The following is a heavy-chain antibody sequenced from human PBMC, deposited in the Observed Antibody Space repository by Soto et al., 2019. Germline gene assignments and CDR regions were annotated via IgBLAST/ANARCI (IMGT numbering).Heavy chain of an antibody. Sequence: QVTLKESGPVLVKPTEPLTLTCTFSGFSFSNPRMSVSWIRQPPGKALEWLAHISSSDEKSYSTSLKSRLTISKDTSKSQVVLTMTNMDTMDTATYYCARVLYYGMDVGGQGTTVTVCS. V-gene: IGHV2-26*01. CDR1: GFSFSNPRMS. CDR3: ARVLYYGMDV. CDR2: ISSSDEK. J-gene: IGHJ6*01.